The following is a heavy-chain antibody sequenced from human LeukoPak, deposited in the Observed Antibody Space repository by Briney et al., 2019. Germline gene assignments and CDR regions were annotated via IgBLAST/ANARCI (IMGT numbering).Heavy chain of an antibody. Sequence: ASVKVSCKASGYTFTGYYMHWVRQAPGQGLEWMGWMNPNSGNTGYAQKFQGRVTMTRNTSISTAYMGLSSLRSEDTAVYYCARTYGSGSYDYWGQGTLVTVSS. CDR3: ARTYGSGSYDY. D-gene: IGHD3-10*01. V-gene: IGHV1-8*02. CDR2: MNPNSGNT. CDR1: GYTFTGYY. J-gene: IGHJ4*02.